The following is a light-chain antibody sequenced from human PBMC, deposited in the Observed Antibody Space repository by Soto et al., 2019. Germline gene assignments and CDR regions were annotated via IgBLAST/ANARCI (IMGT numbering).Light chain of an antibody. J-gene: IGLJ2*01. V-gene: IGLV2-8*01. CDR3: SSYAGGNNLV. Sequence: QSALTQPASVSGSPGQSITISCTGTSSDVGGYKYVSWYQQHPGKAPKLMIYEVSKRPSGVPDRFSGSKSGNTASLTVSGLQAEDEADYYCSSYAGGNNLVFGGGTKLTVL. CDR2: EVS. CDR1: SSDVGGYKY.